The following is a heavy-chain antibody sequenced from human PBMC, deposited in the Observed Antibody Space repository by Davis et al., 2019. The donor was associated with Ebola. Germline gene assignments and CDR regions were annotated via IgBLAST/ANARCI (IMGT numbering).Heavy chain of an antibody. CDR3: ARLRTHGSSGWYRPYYMDV. CDR2: IYYSGST. D-gene: IGHD6-19*01. V-gene: IGHV4-61*08. CDR1: GGSISSGGYY. J-gene: IGHJ6*03. Sequence: PSETLSLTCTVSGGSISSGGYYWSWIRQHPGKGLEWIGYIYYSGSTNYNPSLKSRVTISVDTSKNQFSLKLSSVTAADTAVYYCARLRTHGSSGWYRPYYMDVWGKGTTVTVSS.